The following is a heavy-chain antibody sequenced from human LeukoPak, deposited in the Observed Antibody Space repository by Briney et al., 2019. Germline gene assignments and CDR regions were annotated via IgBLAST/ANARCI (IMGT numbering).Heavy chain of an antibody. V-gene: IGHV3-21*01. CDR2: ISSSSYI. CDR3: AKEVFTGSGAGFDI. J-gene: IGHJ3*02. CDR1: GFTFSSYS. Sequence: GGSLRLSCAASGFTFSSYSMNWVRQAPGKGLEWVSSISSSSYIYYADSVKGRFSISRDNAKKSLYLQMSGLRAEDTAVYYCAKEVFTGSGAGFDIWGRGTMVTVSS. D-gene: IGHD6-19*01.